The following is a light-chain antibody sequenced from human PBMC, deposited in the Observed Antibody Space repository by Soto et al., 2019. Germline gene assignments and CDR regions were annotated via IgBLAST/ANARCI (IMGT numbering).Light chain of an antibody. J-gene: IGLJ1*01. CDR3: CSYAGNNTYV. CDR2: EGS. Sequence: QSALTQPASVSGSPGQSITISCTGTSSDVGGYNLVSWYQQHPGKAPKFMIYEGSKRPSGVSNRFSGSKSGNTASLTISGLQAEDEADYYCCSYAGNNTYVFGTGTKLTVL. CDR1: SSDVGGYNL. V-gene: IGLV2-23*01.